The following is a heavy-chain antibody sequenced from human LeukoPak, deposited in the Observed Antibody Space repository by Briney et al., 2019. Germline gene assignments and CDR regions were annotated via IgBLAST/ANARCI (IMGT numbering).Heavy chain of an antibody. J-gene: IGHJ4*02. Sequence: SETLSLTCTVSGYSISSGYYWGWIRQPPGKGLEWIGSIYHSGSTYYNPSLKSRVTISVDTSKNQFSLKLSSVTAADTAVYYCARDLRPRHCTTNCYTFYYWGQGTLVTVSS. CDR1: GYSISSGYY. V-gene: IGHV4-38-2*02. CDR3: ARDLRPRHCTTNCYTFYY. CDR2: IYHSGST. D-gene: IGHD2-8*01.